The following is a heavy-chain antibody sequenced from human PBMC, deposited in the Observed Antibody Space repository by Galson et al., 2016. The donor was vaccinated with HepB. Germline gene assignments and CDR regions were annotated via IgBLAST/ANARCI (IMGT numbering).Heavy chain of an antibody. CDR1: GFTFSDYY. Sequence: SLRLSCAASGFTFSDYYMSWIRQAPGKGLEWVAAISYDGTDKYYADSVKGRFTISRDNSKNTLFLQMNSLRAEDTAVYYCARVRDGNNWRVQPFDLWGQGTLVTVS. CDR2: ISYDGTDK. D-gene: IGHD5-24*01. J-gene: IGHJ4*02. CDR3: ARVRDGNNWRVQPFDL. V-gene: IGHV3-30-3*01.